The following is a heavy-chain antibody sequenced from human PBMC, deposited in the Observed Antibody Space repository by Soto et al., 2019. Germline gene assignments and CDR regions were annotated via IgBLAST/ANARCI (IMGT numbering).Heavy chain of an antibody. CDR1: GGTFTSFA. Sequence: QVHLVQSGAEVKRPGSSVKVSCKASGGTFTSFAFSWVRQAPRQGLEWIGVIIPIFDTSTYAQSFQGRLTVTANKSANTVYMELNSLRSDDTAIYFCAREPLSGHSGWYTYFDSWGQGTLVTVSS. V-gene: IGHV1-69*06. D-gene: IGHD6-19*01. CDR3: AREPLSGHSGWYTYFDS. J-gene: IGHJ4*02. CDR2: IIPIFDTS.